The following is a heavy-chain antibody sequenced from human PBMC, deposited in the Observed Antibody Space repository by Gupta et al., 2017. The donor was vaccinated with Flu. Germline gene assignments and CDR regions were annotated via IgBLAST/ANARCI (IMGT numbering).Heavy chain of an antibody. J-gene: IGHJ4*02. V-gene: IGHV1-18*01. D-gene: IGHD3-22*01. CDR3: ARHNYYDGSGYYSIASYFDY. Sequence: QVQLVQSGAEVKKPGASVKVSCRASGYTFSSYGISWVRQAPGQGLEWMGWISTYSGNTDYAQELQGRVTMTTDTSTTTAYMELRGLRSDDTAVYYCARHNYYDGSGYYSIASYFDYWGQGTLVTVSS. CDR1: GYTFSSYG. CDR2: ISTYSGNT.